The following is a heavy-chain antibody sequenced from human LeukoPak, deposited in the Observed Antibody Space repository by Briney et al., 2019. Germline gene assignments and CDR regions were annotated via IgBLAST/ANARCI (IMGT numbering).Heavy chain of an antibody. Sequence: PSETLSLTCSVSGGSISSSSYYWGWIRQPPGKGLEWIGSIYYSGSTYYNPSLKSRVTISVDTSKNQFSLKLSSVTAADTAVYYCARQVFYDSSGYAFDYWGQGTLVTVSS. J-gene: IGHJ4*02. CDR2: IYYSGST. D-gene: IGHD3-22*01. CDR1: GGSISSSSYY. V-gene: IGHV4-39*01. CDR3: ARQVFYDSSGYAFDY.